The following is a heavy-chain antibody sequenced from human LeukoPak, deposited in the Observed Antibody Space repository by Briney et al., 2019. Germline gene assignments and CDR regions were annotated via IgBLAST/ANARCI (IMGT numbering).Heavy chain of an antibody. CDR1: GGSISSGDYY. CDR2: IYYSGST. J-gene: IGHJ4*02. CDR3: ASILEGYSYGKGRFDY. Sequence: PSQTLSLTCTVSGGSISSGDYYWSWIRQPPGKGLEWIVYIYYSGSTYYNPSLKSRVTISVDTSKNQFSLKLSSVTAADTAVYYCASILEGYSYGKGRFDYWGQGTLVTVSS. D-gene: IGHD5-18*01. V-gene: IGHV4-30-4*01.